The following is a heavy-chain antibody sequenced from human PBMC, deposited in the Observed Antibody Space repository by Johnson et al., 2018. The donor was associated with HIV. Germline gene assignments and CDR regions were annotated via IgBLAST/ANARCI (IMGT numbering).Heavy chain of an antibody. J-gene: IGHJ3*02. CDR1: GFSFSTYG. Sequence: QVQLVESGGGVVQPGGSLRLSCGASGFSFSTYGMHWVRQAPGKGLEWLAFIRYDGSKKYYADSVKGRFTISRDNSKNTLHLQMNSLRTEDTAVYYCAREMTHDDAFDIWGQGTMVTVSS. CDR3: AREMTHDDAFDI. D-gene: IGHD2-21*02. V-gene: IGHV3-30*02. CDR2: IRYDGSKK.